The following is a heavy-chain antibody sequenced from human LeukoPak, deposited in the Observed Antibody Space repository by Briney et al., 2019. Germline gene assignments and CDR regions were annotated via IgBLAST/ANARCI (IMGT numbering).Heavy chain of an antibody. CDR3: AKDSRLSYWGAFDI. CDR1: GYTFDDYA. J-gene: IGHJ3*02. D-gene: IGHD1-26*01. Sequence: SGGSLRLSCAASGYTFDDYAMHWVRQAPGKGLEWVSLISWDGGSTYYADSVKGRFTISRDNSKNSLYLQMNSLRAGDTALYYCAKDSRLSYWGAFDIWGQGTMVTVSS. CDR2: ISWDGGST. V-gene: IGHV3-43D*03.